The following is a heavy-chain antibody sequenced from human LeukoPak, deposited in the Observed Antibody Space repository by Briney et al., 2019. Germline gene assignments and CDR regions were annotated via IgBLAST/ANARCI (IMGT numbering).Heavy chain of an antibody. V-gene: IGHV1-8*02. CDR2: MKAHSGNT. CDR3: PRGFRRDSSGRKFDC. J-gene: IGHJ4*02. CDR1: GYTFTTYD. D-gene: IGHD3-22*01. Sequence: GASVNLSRNSSGYTFTTYDINWIRHANATGIEWKGWMKAHSGNTGYAQSFQSRVIMTRNTSIGTAYMELSSLRSEDTAVYYCPRGFRRDSSGRKFDCWGQGTLVTVSS.